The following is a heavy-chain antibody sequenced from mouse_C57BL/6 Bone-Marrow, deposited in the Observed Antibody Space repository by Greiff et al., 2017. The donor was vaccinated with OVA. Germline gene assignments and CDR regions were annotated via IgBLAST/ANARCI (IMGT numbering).Heavy chain of an antibody. CDR1: GYTFTSYG. CDR3: ARSPYYYGSSYVHY. V-gene: IGHV1-81*01. CDR2: IYPRSGNT. J-gene: IGHJ2*01. D-gene: IGHD1-1*01. Sequence: VQLKESGAELARPGASVKLSCKASGYTFTSYGISWVKQRTGQGLEWIGEIYPRSGNTYYNEKFKGKATLTADKSSSTAYMELRSLTSEDSAVYFCARSPYYYGSSYVHYWGQGTTLTVSS.